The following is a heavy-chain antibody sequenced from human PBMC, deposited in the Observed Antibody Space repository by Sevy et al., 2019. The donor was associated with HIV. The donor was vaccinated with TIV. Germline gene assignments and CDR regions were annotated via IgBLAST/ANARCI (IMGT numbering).Heavy chain of an antibody. D-gene: IGHD6-19*01. V-gene: IGHV4-39*01. J-gene: IGHJ4*02. CDR3: AGPTLTYSSGWSYYDY. CDR1: GASISSSGYY. CDR2: IRYGGST. Sequence: SETLSLTCSVSGASISSSGYYWGWIRQPPGKGLEWIASIRYGGSTFYNPSLRSRVTISAETSKNQFSLKLNSVTAADTARYYCAGPTLTYSSGWSYYDYWGQGTVVTVSS.